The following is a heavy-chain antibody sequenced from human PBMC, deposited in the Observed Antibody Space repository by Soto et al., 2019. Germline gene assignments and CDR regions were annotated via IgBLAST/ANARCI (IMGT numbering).Heavy chain of an antibody. CDR1: GFNFEEYG. V-gene: IGHV3-20*04. Sequence: EVHLVESGGRMVRPGESLRLSCAASGFNFEEYGMTWVRQAPGKGLEWVAGSNWDGDDTGYADSVQGRFTISRDNAKKFLYLQMNSLRVEDTALYYCARGDIAVAVSSDYWGQETLVTVSS. D-gene: IGHD6-19*01. CDR2: SNWDGDDT. CDR3: ARGDIAVAVSSDY. J-gene: IGHJ4*02.